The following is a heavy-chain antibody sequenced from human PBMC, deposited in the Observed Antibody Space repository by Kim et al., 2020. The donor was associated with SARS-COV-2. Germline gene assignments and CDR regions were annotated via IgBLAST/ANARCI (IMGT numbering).Heavy chain of an antibody. D-gene: IGHD2-15*01. J-gene: IGHJ4*02. CDR3: AKETVVVGFDY. V-gene: IGHV3-30*18. Sequence: GGSLRLSCAASGFTFSSYGMHWVRQAPGKGLEWVAVISYDGSNKYYADSVKGRFTISRDNSKNTLYLQMNSLRAEDTAVYYCAKETVVVGFDYWGQGTLVTVSS. CDR2: ISYDGSNK. CDR1: GFTFSSYG.